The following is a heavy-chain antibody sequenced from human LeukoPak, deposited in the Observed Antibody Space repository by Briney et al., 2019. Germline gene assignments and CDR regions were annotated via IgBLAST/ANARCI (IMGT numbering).Heavy chain of an antibody. CDR1: GFTFSNYW. D-gene: IGHD4-23*01. CDR2: IKEDGSEE. Sequence: GGSLRLSCAASGFTFSNYWMTWVRQAPGKGLEWVANIKEDGSEEYYVDSVKGRFTISRDNAEKSLHLQMNSLRAEDTAVYCCARQGPTVVTFFDYWGQGTLVTVSS. J-gene: IGHJ4*02. CDR3: ARQGPTVVTFFDY. V-gene: IGHV3-7*01.